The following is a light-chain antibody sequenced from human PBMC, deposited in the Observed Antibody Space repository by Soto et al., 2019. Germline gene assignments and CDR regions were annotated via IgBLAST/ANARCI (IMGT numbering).Light chain of an antibody. Sequence: DIVMTQSPLSLPVTPGEPASISCRSSQSLLHGNGYNYLDWYLQKPGQSPQLLIYLGSTRASGVPDRFSGSGSGTDFTLKISRVEAEDVGIYYCMQALQTPFTFGQGTKLEIK. CDR2: LGS. V-gene: IGKV2-28*01. J-gene: IGKJ2*01. CDR3: MQALQTPFT. CDR1: QSLLHGNGYNY.